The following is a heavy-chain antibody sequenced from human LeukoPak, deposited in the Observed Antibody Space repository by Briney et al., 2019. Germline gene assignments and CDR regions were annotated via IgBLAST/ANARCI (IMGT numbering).Heavy chain of an antibody. CDR1: GSTFSSYA. V-gene: IGHV3-30-3*01. J-gene: IGHJ5*02. CDR2: ISYDGSNK. CDR3: ARDRAGLPFDP. Sequence: PGRSLRLSCAASGSTFSSYAMHWVRQAPGKGLEWVAVISYDGSNKYYADSVKGRFTISRDNSKNTLYLQMNSLRAEDTAVYYCARDRAGLPFDPWGQGTLVTVSS. D-gene: IGHD5-12*01.